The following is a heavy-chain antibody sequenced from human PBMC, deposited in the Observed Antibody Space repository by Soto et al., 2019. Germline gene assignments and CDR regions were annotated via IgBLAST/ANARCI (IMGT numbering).Heavy chain of an antibody. CDR3: TTDSHINMPIVRFDY. J-gene: IGHJ4*01. CDR2: ISGSGGST. V-gene: IGHV3-23*01. Sequence: GGSLRLSCAASGFTFSSYAMSWVRQAPGKGLEWVSAISGSGGSTYYADSVKGRFAISRDDSMNMMYMQMSSLRTEDTAVYYCTTDSHINMPIVRFDYWGHGTLVTVS. CDR1: GFTFSSYA. D-gene: IGHD2-2*01.